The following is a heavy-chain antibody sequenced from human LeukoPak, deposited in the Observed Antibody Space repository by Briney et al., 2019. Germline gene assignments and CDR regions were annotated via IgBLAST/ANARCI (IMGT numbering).Heavy chain of an antibody. CDR2: INHSGSS. CDR3: ARGPSCSSASCYGQYYYYYGLDV. D-gene: IGHD2-2*01. V-gene: IGHV4-34*01. Sequence: SGTLSLTCAVYGGSFSGYYWSWIRQPPGKGLEWIGEINHSGSSHYNPSLKSRVTISADTSKHQFSLKLSSVTAADTAVYYCARGPSCSSASCYGQYYYYYGLDVWAEGPRSPSP. CDR1: GGSFSGYY. J-gene: IGHJ6*02.